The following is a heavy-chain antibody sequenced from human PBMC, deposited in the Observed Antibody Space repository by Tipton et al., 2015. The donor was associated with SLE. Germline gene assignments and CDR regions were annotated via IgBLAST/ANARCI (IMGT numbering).Heavy chain of an antibody. CDR2: IYYSGST. CDR3: ARQRGVPIAGALNWFDP. D-gene: IGHD2-8*01. J-gene: IGHJ5*02. V-gene: IGHV4-39*07. CDR1: GGSISSSSYY. Sequence: TLSLTCTVSGGSISSSSYYWGWIRQPPGKGLEWIGSIYYSGSTYYNPSLKSRVTISVDTSKNQFSLKLSSVTAADTAVYYCARQRGVPIAGALNWFDPWGQGTLVTVSS.